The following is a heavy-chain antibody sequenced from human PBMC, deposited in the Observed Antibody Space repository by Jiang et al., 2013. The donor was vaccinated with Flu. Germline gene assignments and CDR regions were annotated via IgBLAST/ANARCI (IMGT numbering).Heavy chain of an antibody. D-gene: IGHD3-3*01. CDR1: GDSVSSNSAA. CDR3: ARDLKGIGEWLLYPYNWFDP. CDR2: TYYRSKWYN. J-gene: IGHJ5*02. V-gene: IGHV6-1*01. Sequence: GLVKPSQTLSLTCAISGDSVSSNSAAWNWIRQSPSRGLEWLGRTYYRSKWYNDYAVSVKSRITINPDTSKNQFSLQLNSVTPEDTAVYYCARDLKGIGEWLLYPYNWFDPWGQGTLVTVSS.